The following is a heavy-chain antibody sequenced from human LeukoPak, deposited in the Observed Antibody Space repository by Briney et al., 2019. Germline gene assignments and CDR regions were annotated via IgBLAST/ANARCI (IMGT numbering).Heavy chain of an antibody. D-gene: IGHD3-16*01. CDR3: ARGGGLDV. Sequence: GGSLRLSCEASGFTFSSYGIHWARQAPGKGLEWVASINHNGNVNYYVDSVKGRFTISRDNAKNSLYLQMSNLRAEDTAVYFCARGGGLDVWGQGATVTVSS. V-gene: IGHV3-7*03. CDR2: INHNGNVN. CDR1: GFTFSSYG. J-gene: IGHJ6*02.